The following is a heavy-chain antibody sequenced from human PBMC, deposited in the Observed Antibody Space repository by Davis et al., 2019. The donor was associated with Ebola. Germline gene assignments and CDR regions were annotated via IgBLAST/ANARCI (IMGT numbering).Heavy chain of an antibody. V-gene: IGHV3-7*01. CDR2: IKTDGTEG. Sequence: PGGSLRLSCAASGFTFSRYWMSWVRQAPGKGLEWVANIKTDGTEGYYADSVKGRFTISRDNAKNSLYLQMNSLRAEDTAVYYCARDQPFVAVANYWGQGTLVTVSS. CDR1: GFTFSRYW. J-gene: IGHJ4*02. D-gene: IGHD6-19*01. CDR3: ARDQPFVAVANY.